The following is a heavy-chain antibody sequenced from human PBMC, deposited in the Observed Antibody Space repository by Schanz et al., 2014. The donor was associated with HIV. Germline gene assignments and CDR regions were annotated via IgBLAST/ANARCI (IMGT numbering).Heavy chain of an antibody. D-gene: IGHD1-1*01. Sequence: EVQLVESGGGLVKPGGSLSLSCAASGFTFSTYSMNWVRQAPGKGLEWVSSISHSSNYIYYADSVKGRFTISRDKAKNSLYLQMNSLRAEDTAVYYCARVATSGFFDDYWGQGTLVTVSS. CDR3: ARVATSGFFDDY. J-gene: IGHJ4*02. V-gene: IGHV3-21*04. CDR2: ISHSSNYI. CDR1: GFTFSTYS.